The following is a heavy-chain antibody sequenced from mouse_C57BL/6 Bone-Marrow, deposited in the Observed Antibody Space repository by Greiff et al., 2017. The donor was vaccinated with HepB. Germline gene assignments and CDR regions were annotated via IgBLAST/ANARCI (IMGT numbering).Heavy chain of an antibody. Sequence: QVQLQQSGAELVRPGASVKLSCKASGYTFTDYYINWVKQRPGQGLEWIARIYPGSGNTYYNEKFKGKATLTAEKSSSTAYMQLSSLTSEDSAVYFCARRVEVYYAMDYWGQGTSVTVSS. CDR2: IYPGSGNT. V-gene: IGHV1-76*01. D-gene: IGHD1-1*01. CDR3: ARRVEVYYAMDY. J-gene: IGHJ4*01. CDR1: GYTFTDYY.